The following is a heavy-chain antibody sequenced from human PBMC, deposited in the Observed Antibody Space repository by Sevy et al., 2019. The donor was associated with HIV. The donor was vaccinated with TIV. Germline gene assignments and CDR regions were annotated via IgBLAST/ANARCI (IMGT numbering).Heavy chain of an antibody. J-gene: IGHJ4*02. Sequence: GGSLRLSCAASGFTFSDYYMTWIRQAPGKGLEWVSHISGSGTSKDYADSVEGEFSISRNNAQGSMHLQMDSLRADDTAVYYVARSNNAGVGNFCYGTTCDYSDYWGQGILVTVSS. CDR2: ISGSGTSK. D-gene: IGHD1-1*01. CDR3: ARSNNAGVGNFCYGTTCDYSDY. CDR1: GFTFSDYY. V-gene: IGHV3-11*01.